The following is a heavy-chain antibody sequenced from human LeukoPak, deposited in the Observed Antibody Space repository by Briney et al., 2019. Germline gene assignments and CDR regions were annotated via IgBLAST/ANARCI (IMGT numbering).Heavy chain of an antibody. D-gene: IGHD6-6*01. CDR3: ASWSSSPPYYYYYMDV. Sequence: ASVKVSCKASGYTFTGYYMPWVRQAPGQGLEWMGWINPNSGGTNYAQKFQGRVTMTRDTSISTAYMELSRLRSDDTAVYYCASWSSSPPYYYYYMDVWGKGTTVTVSS. V-gene: IGHV1-2*02. CDR1: GYTFTGYY. CDR2: INPNSGGT. J-gene: IGHJ6*03.